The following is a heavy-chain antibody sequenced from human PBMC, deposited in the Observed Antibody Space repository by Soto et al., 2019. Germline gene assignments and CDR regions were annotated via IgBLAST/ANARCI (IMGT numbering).Heavy chain of an antibody. Sequence: QLQLQESGPGLVKPSETLSLTCTVSGGSISSSSYYWGWIRQPPGKGLEWIGRIYYSGSTYYNPSLKSRVTISVDTSKNKFALKLSSVTAADTAVYYCARSMTTVVTLDYWGQGTLVTVSS. V-gene: IGHV4-39*01. J-gene: IGHJ4*02. CDR2: IYYSGST. CDR3: ARSMTTVVTLDY. D-gene: IGHD4-17*01. CDR1: GGSISSSSYY.